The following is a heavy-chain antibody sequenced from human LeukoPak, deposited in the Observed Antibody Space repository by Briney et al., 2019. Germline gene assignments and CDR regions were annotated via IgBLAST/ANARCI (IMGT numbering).Heavy chain of an antibody. Sequence: SETLSLTCTVSGGSISSYYWSWIRQPAGKGLEWNGRIYTSGSTNYNPSLKSRVTMSVDTSKNQFSLKLSSVTAADTAVYYCARGRKYTSGYRVTELGSGYSDYWGQGTLVTVPS. D-gene: IGHD5-18*01. J-gene: IGHJ4*02. CDR1: GGSISSYY. V-gene: IGHV4-4*07. CDR2: IYTSGST. CDR3: ARGRKYTSGYRVTELGSGYSDY.